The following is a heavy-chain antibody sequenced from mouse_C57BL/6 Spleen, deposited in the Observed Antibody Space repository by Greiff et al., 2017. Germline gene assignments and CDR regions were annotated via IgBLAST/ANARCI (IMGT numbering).Heavy chain of an antibody. CDR3: ARSDYCGSEGFGY. CDR2: INPSTGDT. CDR1: GYSFTGYY. V-gene: IGHV1-43*01. J-gene: IGHJ3*01. Sequence: EVQRVESGPELVKPGASVKISCKASGYSFTGYYMYWVKQSSEKSLEWVEEINPSTGDTSYKQKFKGKVTLTVDKSYSTAYMQLKSLTSEDTAVYYCARSDYCGSEGFGYWGQGTLVTVSA. D-gene: IGHD1-1*01.